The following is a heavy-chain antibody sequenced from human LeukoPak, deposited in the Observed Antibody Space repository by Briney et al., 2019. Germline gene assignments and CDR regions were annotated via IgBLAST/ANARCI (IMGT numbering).Heavy chain of an antibody. CDR2: INGGGDAT. D-gene: IGHD2-2*01. Sequence: GGSLRLSCATSGFTFNNNAMSWVRQAPGKGLEWVSAINGGGDATEYADSVKGRFTISRDNSKNTLYLQMNSLRPDDTAGHYCARCTASCYANAFDVWGQGTLLTVSS. CDR3: ARCTASCYANAFDV. V-gene: IGHV3-23*01. J-gene: IGHJ3*01. CDR1: GFTFNNNA.